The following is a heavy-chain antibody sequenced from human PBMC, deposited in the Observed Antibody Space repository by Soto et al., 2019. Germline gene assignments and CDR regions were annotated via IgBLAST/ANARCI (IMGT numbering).Heavy chain of an antibody. V-gene: IGHV1-46*01. CDR1: GYTFTSYY. D-gene: IGHD6-13*01. CDR3: ARDSGNRQQLVGRLGY. Sequence: QVQLVQSGAEVKKPGASVKVSCKASGYTFTSYYMHWVRQAPGQGLEWMGIINPSGGSTSYAQKFQGRVTMTRDTSTSTVYMELSSLRSEDTAVYYCARDSGNRQQLVGRLGYWGQGTLVTVSS. J-gene: IGHJ4*02. CDR2: INPSGGST.